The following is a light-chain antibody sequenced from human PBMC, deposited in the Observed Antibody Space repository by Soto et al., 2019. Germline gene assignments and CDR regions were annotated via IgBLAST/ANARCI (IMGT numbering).Light chain of an antibody. Sequence: EMVMTQSPATLSVSPGEKATLSCRASQSVSSSLAWYQQIPGQAPRLLIYGASTRATPIPARFSGSGSGTDFTLTISSLQSEDFAIYYCHQYDTWPWTFGQGTKVEIK. CDR3: HQYDTWPWT. CDR1: QSVSSS. V-gene: IGKV3-15*01. J-gene: IGKJ1*01. CDR2: GAS.